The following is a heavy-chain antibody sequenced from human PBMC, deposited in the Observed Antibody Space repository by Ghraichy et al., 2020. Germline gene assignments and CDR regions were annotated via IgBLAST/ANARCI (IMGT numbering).Heavy chain of an antibody. CDR2: ISGSGVST. J-gene: IGHJ4*02. Sequence: GGSLRLSCAASGFTFSNYAMSWVRQAPGKGLEWVSAISGSGVSTYYADSVKGRFTISRDNSKSTLYLQMNSLRAEDTAVYYCAKDMGNIVATGLSVYWGQGTLVTVSS. CDR1: GFTFSNYA. CDR3: AKDMGNIVATGLSVY. D-gene: IGHD5-12*01. V-gene: IGHV3-23*01.